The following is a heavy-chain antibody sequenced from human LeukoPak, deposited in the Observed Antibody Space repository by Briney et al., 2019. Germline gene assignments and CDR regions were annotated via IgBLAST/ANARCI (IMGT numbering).Heavy chain of an antibody. CDR1: GGTFSSYA. D-gene: IGHD5-18*01. CDR2: IIPIFGTA. CDR3: YHVDTAMVEY. V-gene: IGHV1-69*05. Sequence: SVKVSCKASGGTFSSYAISWVRQAPGQGLEWMGGIIPIFGTANYAQKFQGRVTITTDESTSTAYMELSSLRSEGTAVYYCYHVDTAMVEYWGQGTLVTVSS. J-gene: IGHJ4*02.